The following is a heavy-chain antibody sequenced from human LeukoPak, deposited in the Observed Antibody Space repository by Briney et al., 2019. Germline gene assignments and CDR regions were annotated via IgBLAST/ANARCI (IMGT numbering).Heavy chain of an antibody. CDR3: ARENYDFWSGTRTHDY. Sequence: SETLSLTCAVYGGSFSGYYWSWIRQPPGKGLEWIGYIYYSGSTNYNPSLKSRVTISVDTSKNQFSLKLSSVTAADTAVYYCARENYDFWSGTRTHDYWGQGTLVTVSS. V-gene: IGHV4-59*01. D-gene: IGHD3-3*01. CDR1: GGSFSGYY. J-gene: IGHJ4*02. CDR2: IYYSGST.